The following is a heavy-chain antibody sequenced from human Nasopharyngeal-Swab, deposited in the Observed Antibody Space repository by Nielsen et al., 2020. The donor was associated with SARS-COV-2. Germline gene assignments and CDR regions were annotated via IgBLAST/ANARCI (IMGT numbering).Heavy chain of an antibody. CDR1: GGSISSSSYY. CDR2: IYYSGST. Sequence: SETLSLTCSVSGGSISSSSYYWGWIRQPPGKGVEWIGSIYYSGSTYYNPSLKSRVTISVDTAKNQFSLKLSSFTAADTAVYYCARKRGRGGIWNYYYYYMDVWGKGTTVTVSS. J-gene: IGHJ6*03. D-gene: IGHD3-10*01. V-gene: IGHV4-39*07. CDR3: ARKRGRGGIWNYYYYYMDV.